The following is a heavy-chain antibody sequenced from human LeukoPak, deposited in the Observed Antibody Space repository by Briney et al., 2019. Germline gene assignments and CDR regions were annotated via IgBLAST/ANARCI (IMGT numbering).Heavy chain of an antibody. CDR3: ARHPYYYGSGSYYLFDY. CDR2: IYTSGST. D-gene: IGHD3-10*01. Sequence: SETLSLTCTVSGGSISSYYWSWIRQPAGKGLEWIGRIYTSGSTNYNPSLKSRVTMSVDTSKNQFSLKLSSVTAADTAVYYCARHPYYYGSGSYYLFDYWGQGTLVTVSS. CDR1: GGSISSYY. J-gene: IGHJ4*02. V-gene: IGHV4-4*07.